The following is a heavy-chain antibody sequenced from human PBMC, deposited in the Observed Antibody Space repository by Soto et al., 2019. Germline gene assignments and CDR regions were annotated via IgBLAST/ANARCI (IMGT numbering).Heavy chain of an antibody. CDR1: GFTFSSYG. D-gene: IGHD6-13*01. CDR3: AKDSSSRTYYFDY. J-gene: IGHJ4*02. V-gene: IGHV3-30*18. Sequence: QVQLVESGGGVVQPGRSLRLSCAASGFTFSSYGMHWVRQAPGKGLEWVAVISYDGSNKYYADSVKGRFTISRDNSKNTLYLQMNSLRAEDTAVYYCAKDSSSRTYYFDYRGQGTLVTVSS. CDR2: ISYDGSNK.